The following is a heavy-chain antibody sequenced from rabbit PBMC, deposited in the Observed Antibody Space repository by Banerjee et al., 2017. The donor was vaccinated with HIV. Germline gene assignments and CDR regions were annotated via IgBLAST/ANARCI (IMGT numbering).Heavy chain of an antibody. CDR2: IYAGSSGTI. D-gene: IGHD1-1*01. Sequence: QSLEESGGDLVKPGASLTLTCTASGFSFSSSYYMCWVRQAPGKGLEWIACIYAGSSGTIYYASWAKGRFTISKTSSTTVTLQMTSLTAADTATYFCARRSPIGYYMELWGPGTLVTVS. J-gene: IGHJ4*01. CDR3: ARRSPIGYYMEL. CDR1: GFSFSSSYY. V-gene: IGHV1S40*01.